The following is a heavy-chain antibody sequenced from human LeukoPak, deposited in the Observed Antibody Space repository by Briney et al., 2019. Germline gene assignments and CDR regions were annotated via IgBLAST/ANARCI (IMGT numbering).Heavy chain of an antibody. Sequence: GGSLRLSCAASGFTFSSYAMSWVRQAPGKGLEWVSAISGSGGSTYYAYSVKGRFTISRDNSKNTLYLQMNSLRAEDTAVYYCATHYDILTGFFDYWGQGTLVTVSS. CDR2: ISGSGGST. CDR1: GFTFSSYA. CDR3: ATHYDILTGFFDY. D-gene: IGHD3-9*01. J-gene: IGHJ4*02. V-gene: IGHV3-23*01.